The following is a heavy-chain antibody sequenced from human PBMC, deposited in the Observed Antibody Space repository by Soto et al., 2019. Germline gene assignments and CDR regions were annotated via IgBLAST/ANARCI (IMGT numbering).Heavy chain of an antibody. J-gene: IGHJ4*02. CDR2: VNYSGST. CDR1: GGSISSGTYY. Sequence: SETLSLTCTVSGGSISSGTYYWDWIRQTPGKGLEWIGSVNYSGSTKYNPSLKSRVTISVDTSKNLFSLKLSSVTAADTAVYYCARGWREYFDWFPLYYFDYWGQGTLVTVSS. CDR3: ARGWREYFDWFPLYYFDY. D-gene: IGHD3-9*01. V-gene: IGHV4-39*01.